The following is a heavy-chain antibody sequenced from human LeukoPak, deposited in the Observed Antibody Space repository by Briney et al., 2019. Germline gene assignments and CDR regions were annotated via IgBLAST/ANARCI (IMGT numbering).Heavy chain of an antibody. D-gene: IGHD3-10*02. V-gene: IGHV3-23*01. J-gene: IGHJ6*04. CDR3: AELGITMIGGV. CDR1: GFTFSNYV. Sequence: PGGSLRLSCAASGFTFSNYVMSWVRQVPGKGLEWVSTIGGSGGYTYYADSVKGRFTISRDNSKNTLYLQMNRLRAEDTAVYYCAELGITMIGGVWGKGTTVTISS. CDR2: IGGSGGYT.